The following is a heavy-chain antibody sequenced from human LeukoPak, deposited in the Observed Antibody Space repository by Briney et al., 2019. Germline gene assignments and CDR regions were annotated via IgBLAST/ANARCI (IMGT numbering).Heavy chain of an antibody. CDR2: IYYSGST. CDR1: GGSVSSSSYY. D-gene: IGHD3-9*01. CDR3: ARWNYDILTGYYSDY. V-gene: IGHV4-39*01. Sequence: PSETLSLTCTVSGGSVSSSSYYWGWIRQPPGKGLEWIGSIYYSGSTYYNPSLKSRVTISVDTSKNQFSLKLSSVTAADTAVYYCARWNYDILTGYYSDYWGQGTLVTVSS. J-gene: IGHJ4*02.